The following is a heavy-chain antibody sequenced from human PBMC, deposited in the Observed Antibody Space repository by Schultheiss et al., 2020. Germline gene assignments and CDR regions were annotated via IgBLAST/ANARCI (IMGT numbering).Heavy chain of an antibody. CDR2: IYTSGST. CDR1: GGSISSYY. V-gene: IGHV4-4*07. Sequence: SATLYLTCTVSGGSISSYYWSWIRQPAGKGLEWIGRIYTSGSTNYNPSLKSRVTMSVDTSKNQFSLKLSSVTAADTAVYYCARVRTSGWLIDYWGQGTLVTVSS. CDR3: ARVRTSGWLIDY. D-gene: IGHD6-19*01. J-gene: IGHJ4*02.